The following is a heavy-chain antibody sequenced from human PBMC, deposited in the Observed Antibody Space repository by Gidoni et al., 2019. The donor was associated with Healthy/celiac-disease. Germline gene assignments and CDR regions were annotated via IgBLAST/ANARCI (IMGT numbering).Heavy chain of an antibody. V-gene: IGHV3-48*01. D-gene: IGHD6-13*01. Sequence: EVQLVESGGGLVQPGGSLRLSCAASGFTFSSYSMNWVRQAPGKGLEWVSYISSSSSTIYYADSVKGRFTISRDNAKNSLYLQMNSLRAEDTAVYYCARDGLYSSSWHYYFDYWGQGTLVTVSS. CDR3: ARDGLYSSSWHYYFDY. J-gene: IGHJ4*02. CDR2: ISSSSSTI. CDR1: GFTFSSYS.